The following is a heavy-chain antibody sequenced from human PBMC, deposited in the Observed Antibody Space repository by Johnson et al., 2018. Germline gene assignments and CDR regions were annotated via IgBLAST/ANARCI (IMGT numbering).Heavy chain of an antibody. J-gene: IGHJ6*03. Sequence: EVQLVESGGGLVQPGRSLRLSCAASGFTFDDYAMHWVRQAPGKGLEWVSLISWDGGSTYYADSVKGRFTISRDNSKNSLYLQMNSLRTEDTALYYCAGEAAAATIYYYMDVWGKGTTVTVSS. CDR2: ISWDGGST. V-gene: IGHV3-43*02. D-gene: IGHD2-2*01. CDR3: AGEAAAATIYYYMDV. CDR1: GFTFDDYA.